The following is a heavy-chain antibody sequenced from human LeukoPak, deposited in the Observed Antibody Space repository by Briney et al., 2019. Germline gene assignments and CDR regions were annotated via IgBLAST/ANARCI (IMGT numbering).Heavy chain of an antibody. Sequence: GASVKVSCKASGYTFTGYYMHWVRQAPGQGLEWMGWINPNSGGTNYAQKFQGRVTMTRDTSISTAYMELSRLRSDDTAVYYCAGKPYSSSWTTNFDYWGQGTLVTVSS. CDR1: GYTFTGYY. CDR2: INPNSGGT. CDR3: AGKPYSSSWTTNFDY. J-gene: IGHJ4*02. D-gene: IGHD6-13*01. V-gene: IGHV1-2*02.